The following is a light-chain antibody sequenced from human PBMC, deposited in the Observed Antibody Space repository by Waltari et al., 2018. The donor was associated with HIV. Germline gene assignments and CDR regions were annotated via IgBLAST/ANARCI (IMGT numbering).Light chain of an antibody. CDR3: AAWDDSLNGVV. CDR1: SSNIGVRSN. V-gene: IGLV1-44*01. Sequence: QSVLTQSPSASGTPGQRVIISCSGSSSNIGVRSNSNWYQLLPGTAPTLLIYKNNQRPAGVPDRFAGSKSGTSASLAISGLRSEDEADYYCAAWDDSLNGVVFGGGTKLTVL. CDR2: KNN. J-gene: IGLJ2*01.